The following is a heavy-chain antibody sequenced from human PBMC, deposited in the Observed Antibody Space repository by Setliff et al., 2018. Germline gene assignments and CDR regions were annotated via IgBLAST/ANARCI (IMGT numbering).Heavy chain of an antibody. Sequence: ASETLSLTCAVSGHSIDSDSYWGWIRQSPGKGLEWIGSLYRTANTYYNPAVRSRVTISPDTSKNQFSLKLTSVTAADTAVYYCARQSGSGSSPYFDFWGQGTLVTAPQ. D-gene: IGHD3-10*01. CDR1: GHSIDSDSY. CDR3: ARQSGSGSSPYFDF. V-gene: IGHV4-38-2*01. J-gene: IGHJ4*02. CDR2: LYRTANT.